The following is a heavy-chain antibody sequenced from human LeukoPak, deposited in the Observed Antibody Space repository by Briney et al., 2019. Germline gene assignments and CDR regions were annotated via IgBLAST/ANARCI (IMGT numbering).Heavy chain of an antibody. Sequence: PGGSLRLSCAASGFTFNIYSMSWVRQAPGKGLEWVSSITSGGDATFYVDSVKDRFTISRDNSKNMLYLQMSRLRAEDTAVYYCAKDRPNYHESNGHYYRPNGDYWGQGTLVTVSS. J-gene: IGHJ4*02. CDR2: ITSGGDAT. V-gene: IGHV3-23*01. CDR1: GFTFNIYS. D-gene: IGHD3-22*01. CDR3: AKDRPNYHESNGHYYRPNGDY.